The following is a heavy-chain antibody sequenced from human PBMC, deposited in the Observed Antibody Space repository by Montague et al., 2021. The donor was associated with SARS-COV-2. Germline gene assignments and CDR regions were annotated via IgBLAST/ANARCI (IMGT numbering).Heavy chain of an antibody. J-gene: IGHJ3*01. Sequence: SLRLSCAASGFALNSYWMTWVRQAPGKGLEWVANINRDGSVKHFVDSVEGRFTISRGNAKNSLYLLMNSLRLEDTAVYYCARDTTYNTGIYYDAFDVWGQGTMVTVSS. D-gene: IGHD1-26*01. CDR3: ARDTTYNTGIYYDAFDV. V-gene: IGHV3-7*03. CDR1: GFALNSYW. CDR2: INRDGSVK.